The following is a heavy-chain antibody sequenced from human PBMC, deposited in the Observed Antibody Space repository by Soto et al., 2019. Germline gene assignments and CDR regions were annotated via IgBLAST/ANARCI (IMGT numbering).Heavy chain of an antibody. CDR1: GFTFSSYA. V-gene: IGHV3-30-3*01. J-gene: IGHJ5*01. Sequence: PGGSLRLSCAASGFTFSSYAMHWVRQAPGKGLEWVAVISYDGSNKYYADSVKGRFTISRDNSKNTLYLQMNSLRAEDTAVYYCARHWWFDSWGQGTLVIVSS. CDR3: ARHWWFDS. CDR2: ISYDGSNK.